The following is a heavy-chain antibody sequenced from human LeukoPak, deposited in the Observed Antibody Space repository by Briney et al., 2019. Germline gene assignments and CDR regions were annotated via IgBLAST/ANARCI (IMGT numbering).Heavy chain of an antibody. Sequence: ASVKVSCKASGYTFTSYDINWVRQATGQGLEWMGWMNPNSGNTGYAQKFQGRVTMTRNTSISTAYMELSSLRSEDTAVYYCARARSQRITIFGVVIIGGYYFDYWAREPWSPSPQ. CDR3: ARARSQRITIFGVVIIGGYYFDY. D-gene: IGHD3-3*01. V-gene: IGHV1-8*01. CDR2: MNPNSGNT. J-gene: IGHJ4*02. CDR1: GYTFTSYD.